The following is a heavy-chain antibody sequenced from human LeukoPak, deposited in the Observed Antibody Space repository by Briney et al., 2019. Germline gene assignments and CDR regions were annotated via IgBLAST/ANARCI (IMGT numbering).Heavy chain of an antibody. CDR2: MNPNSGNT. V-gene: IGHV1-8*01. CDR3: ARGGKKAAANDY. J-gene: IGHJ4*02. CDR1: GYTFTIYD. D-gene: IGHD6-13*01. Sequence: LAASVKVSCKASGYTFTIYDVNWVRQATGQGLEWMGWMNPNSGNTGYAQKFQGRVTMIRNTSISTAYMELSSLRSEDTAVYYCARGGKKAAANDYWGQGTLVTVSS.